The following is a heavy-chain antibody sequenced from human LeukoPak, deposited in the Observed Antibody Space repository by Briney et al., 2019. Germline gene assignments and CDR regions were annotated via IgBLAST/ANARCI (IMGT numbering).Heavy chain of an antibody. CDR2: IKQDASEK. CDR3: ARASRFDVGYMDV. V-gene: IGHV3-7*01. J-gene: IGHJ6*03. D-gene: IGHD1-26*01. CDR1: GFTFSSYW. Sequence: GGSLRLSCAASGFTFSSYWMNWVRQAPGKGLEWVANIKQDASEKYYVDSVKGRFTISRDSAKNSLYLRMNSLRVEDTAVYYCARASRFDVGYMDVWGKGTTVTVSS.